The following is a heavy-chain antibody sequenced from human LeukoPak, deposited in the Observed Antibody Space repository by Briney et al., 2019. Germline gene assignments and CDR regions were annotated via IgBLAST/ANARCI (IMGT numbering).Heavy chain of an antibody. CDR2: IYYSGST. Sequence: SETLSLTCTVSAGSISSSSYYWGWIRQPPGKGLEWIGSIYYSGSTYYNPSLKSRVTISVDTSKNQFSLKLSSVTAADTAVYYCARITGNGYNFDYWGQGTLVTVSS. V-gene: IGHV4-39*01. CDR3: ARITGNGYNFDY. J-gene: IGHJ4*02. D-gene: IGHD5-24*01. CDR1: AGSISSSSYY.